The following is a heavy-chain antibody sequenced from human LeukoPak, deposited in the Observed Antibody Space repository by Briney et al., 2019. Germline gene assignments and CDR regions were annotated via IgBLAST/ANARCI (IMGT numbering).Heavy chain of an antibody. CDR1: GFTFTNAW. V-gene: IGHV3-15*01. D-gene: IGHD4-17*01. CDR2: IKSNTDGGTT. CDR3: ATEYYGAYNY. J-gene: IGHJ4*02. Sequence: PGGSLRLSCAASGFTFTNAWMSWVRQAPGKGLEWVGRIKSNTDGGTTGYVAPVKGRFTISRDDSKDTLYLQMNSLKTEDIAVYFCATEYYGAYNYWGQGTLVTVSS.